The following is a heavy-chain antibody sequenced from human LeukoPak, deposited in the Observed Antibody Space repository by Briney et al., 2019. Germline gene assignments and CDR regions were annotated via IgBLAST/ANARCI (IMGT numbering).Heavy chain of an antibody. CDR2: ISWNSGSI. Sequence: GRSLRLSCAASGFTFDDYAMHWVRQAPGKGLEWVSGISWNSGSIGYADSVKGRFTISRDNAKNSLYLQMNSLRAEDTALYYCAKEGSIFTGSYYYYYMDVWGKGTTVTISS. CDR3: AKEGSIFTGSYYYYYMDV. D-gene: IGHD3-9*01. CDR1: GFTFDDYA. V-gene: IGHV3-9*01. J-gene: IGHJ6*03.